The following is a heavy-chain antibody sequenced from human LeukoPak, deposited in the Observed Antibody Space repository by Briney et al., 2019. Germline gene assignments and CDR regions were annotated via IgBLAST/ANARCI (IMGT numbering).Heavy chain of an antibody. CDR3: ARSIVVVPGTFDY. CDR2: ISSSSSYI. Sequence: KPSETLSLTCTVSGGSISSSSYYWGWIRQAPGKGLEWVSSISSSSSYIYYADSVKGRFTISRDNAKNSLYLQMNSLRAEDTAVYYCARSIVVVPGTFDYWGQGTLVTVSS. CDR1: GGSISSSS. V-gene: IGHV3-21*01. D-gene: IGHD2-2*01. J-gene: IGHJ4*02.